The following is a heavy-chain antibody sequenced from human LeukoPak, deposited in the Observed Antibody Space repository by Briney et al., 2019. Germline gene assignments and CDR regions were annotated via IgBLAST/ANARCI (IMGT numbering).Heavy chain of an antibody. CDR2: MSSSGTT. V-gene: IGHV4-59*01. Sequence: PSETLSLTCTVSGDSISTYYWSWIRQPPGKGLEWIAYMSSSGTTNYKASLKSRLTVSVDTSKNLFSLRVTSVTDSDTAVYYCARDLGSKWPNWYFDVWGRGTLVTVSS. CDR1: GDSISTYY. J-gene: IGHJ2*01. D-gene: IGHD5-12*01. CDR3: ARDLGSKWPNWYFDV.